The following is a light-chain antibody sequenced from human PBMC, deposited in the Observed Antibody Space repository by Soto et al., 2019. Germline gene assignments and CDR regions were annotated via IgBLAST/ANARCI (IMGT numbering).Light chain of an antibody. CDR2: AAS. CDR3: QQYCSSPQT. CDR1: QSVRSNC. V-gene: IGKV3-20*01. J-gene: IGKJ5*01. Sequence: EIVLTQSPATLSMSPGESATLSCRASQSVRSNCFAWYQQKPDQAPRLLIYAASNSTTGIPDRFSGSGSGTDFTLTIIRLEPEDFAVYYCQQYCSSPQTFGQGTRLDIE.